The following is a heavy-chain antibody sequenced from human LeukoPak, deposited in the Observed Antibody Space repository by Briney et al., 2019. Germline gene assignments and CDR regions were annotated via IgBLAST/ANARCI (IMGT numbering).Heavy chain of an antibody. V-gene: IGHV4-39*01. Sequence: PSETLSLTCTVSGGSISSSSYYWGWIRQPPGKGLEWIGSIYYSGSTYYNPSLKSRVTISVDTSKNQFSLKLSSVTAADTAVYYCARSSAEIAARLPYYYYMDVWGKGTTVTVSS. CDR1: GGSISSSSYY. CDR2: IYYSGST. D-gene: IGHD6-6*01. CDR3: ARSSAEIAARLPYYYYMDV. J-gene: IGHJ6*03.